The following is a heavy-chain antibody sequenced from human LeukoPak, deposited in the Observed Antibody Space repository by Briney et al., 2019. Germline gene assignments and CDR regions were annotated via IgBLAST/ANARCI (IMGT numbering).Heavy chain of an antibody. CDR2: IYYSGST. CDR1: GGSISSGGYY. D-gene: IGHD5-12*01. J-gene: IGHJ3*02. CDR3: ARDIGYSGYDSGDDAFDI. V-gene: IGHV4-31*03. Sequence: PSETLSLTCTISGGSISSGGYYWSWIRQHPGKGLEWIGYIYYSGSTYYNPSLKSRVTISVDTSKNQFSLKLSSVTAADTAVYYCARDIGYSGYDSGDDAFDIWGQGTMVTVSS.